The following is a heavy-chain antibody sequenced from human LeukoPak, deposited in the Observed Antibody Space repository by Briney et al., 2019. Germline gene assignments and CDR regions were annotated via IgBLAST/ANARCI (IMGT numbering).Heavy chain of an antibody. CDR2: INPNSGGT. CDR3: ARVGEGSWELRGFDY. Sequence: ASVKVSCKASGYTFTGYYMHWVRQAPGQGLEWMGWINPNSGGTNYAQKFQGRVTMTRDTSIRTAYMELSRLRSDDTAVYYCARVGEGSWELRGFDYWGQGTLVTVSS. D-gene: IGHD1-26*01. CDR1: GYTFTGYY. J-gene: IGHJ4*02. V-gene: IGHV1-2*02.